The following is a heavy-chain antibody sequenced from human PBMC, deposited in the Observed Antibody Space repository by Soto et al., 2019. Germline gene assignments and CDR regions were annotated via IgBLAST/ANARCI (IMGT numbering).Heavy chain of an antibody. J-gene: IGHJ1*01. V-gene: IGHV4-34*01. D-gene: IGHD6-19*01. CDR1: GGSFSGYY. Sequence: ETLSLTCAVYGGSFSGYYWSWIRQPPGKGMEWIGEINHSGSTNYNPSLKSRVTISVDTSKNQFSLKLSSVTAADTAVYYCARGGRLAHSHQWGEGKLVIVSP. CDR3: ARGGRLAHSHQ. CDR2: INHSGST.